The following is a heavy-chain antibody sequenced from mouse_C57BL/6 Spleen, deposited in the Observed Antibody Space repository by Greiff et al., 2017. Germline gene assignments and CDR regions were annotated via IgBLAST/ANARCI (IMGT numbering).Heavy chain of an antibody. CDR2: IDPSDSYT. Sequence: VQLQQSGAELVMPGASVKLSCKASGYTFTSYWMHWVKQRPGQGLEWIGEIDPSDSYTNYNQKFKGKSTLTVDKSSSTAYMQRSSLTSADSAVYYCARSDYYGSSPYMDYWGQGTSLTVSS. CDR1: GYTFTSYW. CDR3: ARSDYYGSSPYMDY. V-gene: IGHV1-69*01. D-gene: IGHD1-1*01. J-gene: IGHJ2*02.